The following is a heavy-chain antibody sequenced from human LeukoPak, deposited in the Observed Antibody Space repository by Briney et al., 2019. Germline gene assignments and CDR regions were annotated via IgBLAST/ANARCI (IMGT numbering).Heavy chain of an antibody. D-gene: IGHD5-24*01. J-gene: IGHJ6*03. CDR1: GGSISSYY. Sequence: SETLSLTCTVSGGSISSYYWSWIRQPPGKGLEWIGYIYYSGSTNYNPSLKSRVTISVDTSKNQFSLKLSSVTAADTAVYYCAGGRRDGYNAYYYMDVWGKGTTVTVSS. CDR2: IYYSGST. V-gene: IGHV4-59*01. CDR3: AGGRRDGYNAYYYMDV.